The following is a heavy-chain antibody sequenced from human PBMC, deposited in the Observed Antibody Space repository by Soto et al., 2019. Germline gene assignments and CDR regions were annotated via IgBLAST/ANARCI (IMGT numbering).Heavy chain of an antibody. Sequence: SETLSLTCAVSGGSISSSNWWSWVRQPPGKGLEWIGEIYHSGSTNYNPSLKSRVTISVDKSKNQFSLKLSSVTAADTAVYYCARAWGLLLSGGFDPWGQGTLVTVSS. CDR2: IYHSGST. CDR3: ARAWGLLLSGGFDP. D-gene: IGHD2-15*01. J-gene: IGHJ5*02. CDR1: GGSISSSNW. V-gene: IGHV4-4*02.